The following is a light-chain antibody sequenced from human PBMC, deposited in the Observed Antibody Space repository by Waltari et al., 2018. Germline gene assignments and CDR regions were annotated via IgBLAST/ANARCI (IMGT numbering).Light chain of an antibody. Sequence: QSALTQPASVSGSPGQSIPVPCTGTSSDVGRYNLVSWYHQHPGKAPKLMIYEGSKRPSGVSNRFSGSKSGNTDSLTISGLQAEDEADYYCCSYAGSSTLLFGGGTKVTVL. V-gene: IGLV2-23*01. CDR1: SSDVGRYNL. CDR2: EGS. J-gene: IGLJ2*01. CDR3: CSYAGSSTLL.